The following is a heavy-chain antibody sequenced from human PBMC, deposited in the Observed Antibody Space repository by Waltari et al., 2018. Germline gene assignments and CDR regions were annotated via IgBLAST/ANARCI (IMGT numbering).Heavy chain of an antibody. CDR1: GGTFSSYA. CDR2: IIPIFGTA. D-gene: IGHD5-12*01. V-gene: IGHV1-69*05. J-gene: IGHJ6*02. CDR3: ARDTAGYAGTKLYYYYYGMDV. Sequence: QVQLVQSGAEVKKPGSSVKVSCKASGGTFSSYAISWVRQAPGQGLEWMGGIIPIFGTANYAQKFQGRGTITTDESTSTAYRELSSLRSEDTAVYYCARDTAGYAGTKLYYYYYGMDVWGQGTTVTVSS.